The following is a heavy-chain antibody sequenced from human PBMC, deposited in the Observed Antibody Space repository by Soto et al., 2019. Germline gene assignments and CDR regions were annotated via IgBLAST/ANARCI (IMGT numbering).Heavy chain of an antibody. J-gene: IGHJ4*02. CDR1: GGSISSGGYY. V-gene: IGHV4-31*03. Sequence: SETLSLTCTVSGGSISSGGYYWSWIRQHPGKGLEWIGYIYYSGSTYYNPSLKSRVTISVDTSKNQFSLKLSSVTAADTAVYYCARDGVADIYFDYWGQGTLVTVSS. CDR3: ARDGVADIYFDY. D-gene: IGHD2-15*01. CDR2: IYYSGST.